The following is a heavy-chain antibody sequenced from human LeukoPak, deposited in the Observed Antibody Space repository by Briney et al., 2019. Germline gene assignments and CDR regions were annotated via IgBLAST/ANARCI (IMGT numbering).Heavy chain of an antibody. V-gene: IGHV3-74*01. D-gene: IGHD1-1*01. CDR3: VSDHTGHDDY. J-gene: IGHJ4*02. CDR2: INTDGTTT. CDR1: GFTFSTYW. Sequence: GGSLRLSCAASGFTFSTYWMHWVRQAPGKGLVWVSRINTDGTTTTYADSVKGRFTTSRDNAKNTLHLQMNSLRVEDTAVYYCVSDHTGHDDYWGQGTLVTVSS.